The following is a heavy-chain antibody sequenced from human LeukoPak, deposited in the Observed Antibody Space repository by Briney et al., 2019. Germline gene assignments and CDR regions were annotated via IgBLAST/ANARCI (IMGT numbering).Heavy chain of an antibody. V-gene: IGHV3-23*01. Sequence: PGGSLRLSCAASGFTFSSYAMSWVRHAPGKGLEWVSAISDSGGSTYYADSVKGRFTISRDNSKNTMYLQMNSLRAEDTAVYYCAKEGGTYNTGWYWFDPWGRGTLVTVSS. CDR1: GFTFSSYA. J-gene: IGHJ5*02. CDR2: ISDSGGST. CDR3: AKEGGTYNTGWYWFDP. D-gene: IGHD6-19*01.